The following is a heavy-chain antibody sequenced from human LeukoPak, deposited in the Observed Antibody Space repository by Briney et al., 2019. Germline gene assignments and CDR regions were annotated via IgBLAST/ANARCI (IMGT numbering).Heavy chain of an antibody. CDR1: GFTFSSYS. CDR2: ISSSSSYI. Sequence: GGSLRLSCAASGFTFSSYSMNWVRQAPGKWLEWVSSISSSSSYIYYADSVKGRFTISRDNAKNSLYLQMNSLRAEDTAVYYCARGAGYPMAYYMDVWGKGTTVTVSS. D-gene: IGHD3-10*01. CDR3: ARGAGYPMAYYMDV. V-gene: IGHV3-21*01. J-gene: IGHJ6*03.